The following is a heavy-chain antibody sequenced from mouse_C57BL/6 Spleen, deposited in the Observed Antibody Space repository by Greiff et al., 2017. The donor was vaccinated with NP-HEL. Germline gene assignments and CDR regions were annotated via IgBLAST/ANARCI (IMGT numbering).Heavy chain of an antibody. D-gene: IGHD1-1*01. CDR2: INPNNGGT. Sequence: EVQLQQSGPELVKPGASVKMSCKASGYTFTDYNMHWVKQSHGKSLEWIGYINPNNGGTSYNQKFKGKATLTVNKSSSTAYMELRSLTSEDSAVYYCARLVLRYYYAMDYWGQGTSVTVSS. V-gene: IGHV1-22*01. CDR1: GYTFTDYN. CDR3: ARLVLRYYYAMDY. J-gene: IGHJ4*01.